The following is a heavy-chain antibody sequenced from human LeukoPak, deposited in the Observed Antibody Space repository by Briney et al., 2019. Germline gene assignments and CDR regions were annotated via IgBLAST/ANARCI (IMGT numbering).Heavy chain of an antibody. Sequence: PGGSLRLSCAASEFSVGSNYMTWVRQAPGKGLEWVSLIYSGGSTYYADSVKGRFTISRDNSKNTLYLQMNSLRADDTAVYYCARGGSGNWNAPFDYWGQGTLVTVSS. V-gene: IGHV3-66*01. CDR1: EFSVGSNY. CDR3: ARGGSGNWNAPFDY. D-gene: IGHD1-1*01. J-gene: IGHJ4*02. CDR2: IYSGGST.